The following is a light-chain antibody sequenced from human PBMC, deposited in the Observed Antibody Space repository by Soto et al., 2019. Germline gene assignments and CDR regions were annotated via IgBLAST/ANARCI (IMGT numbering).Light chain of an antibody. Sequence: DIQMTQSPSNLSASVGDRVTITCRASQIIRTWLAWYQKKPGKAPKLLIYDASNLESGVPSRFSGNGSGTEFALTISSLQPDDFATYYCQQYTSYLPHTFGQGIKVEI. CDR3: QQYTSYLPHT. CDR1: QIIRTW. V-gene: IGKV1-5*01. J-gene: IGKJ2*01. CDR2: DAS.